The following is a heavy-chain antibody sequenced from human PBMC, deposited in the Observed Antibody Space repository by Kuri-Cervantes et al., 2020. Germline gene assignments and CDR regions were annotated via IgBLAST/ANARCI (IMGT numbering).Heavy chain of an antibody. CDR2: MWYDGSNT. J-gene: IGHJ4*02. CDR1: GFTFSSDG. V-gene: IGHV3-30*02. Sequence: GGSLRLSCAASGFTFSSDGMHWVRQAPGKGLEWVAGMWYDGSNTYYADSVKGRFTISRDTSKNTLYLQMNSLRAEDTALYYCAKEARVRYYFDYWGQGTLVTVSS. CDR3: AKEARVRYYFDY.